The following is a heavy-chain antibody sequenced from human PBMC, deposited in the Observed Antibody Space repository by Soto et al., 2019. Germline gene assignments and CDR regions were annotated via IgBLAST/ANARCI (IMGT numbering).Heavy chain of an antibody. CDR3: ALVYSSSSGSYYYGMDV. CDR2: INPSGGST. Sequence: GASVKVSCKASGYTFTSYYMHWVRQAPGQGLEWMGIINPSGGSTSYAQKFQGRVTMTRDTSTSTVYMELSSLRSEDTAVYYCALVYSSSSGSYYYGMDVWGQGTTVTVSS. D-gene: IGHD6-6*01. V-gene: IGHV1-46*01. J-gene: IGHJ6*02. CDR1: GYTFTSYY.